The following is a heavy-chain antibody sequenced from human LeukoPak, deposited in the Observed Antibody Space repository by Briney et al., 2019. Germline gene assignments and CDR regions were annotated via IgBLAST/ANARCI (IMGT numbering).Heavy chain of an antibody. CDR3: AKFSSSGWSRSTNR. Sequence: GGSLRLSCAASGFTFSSYGMSWVRQTPGKGLEWVAATSSSDAGTYHADSVRGRFTVSRDNSKNTLYLQMNSLRAEDTAVYYCAKFSSSGWSRSTNRWGQGTLVTVSS. CDR1: GFTFSSYG. D-gene: IGHD6-19*01. J-gene: IGHJ4*02. CDR2: TSSSDAGT. V-gene: IGHV3-23*01.